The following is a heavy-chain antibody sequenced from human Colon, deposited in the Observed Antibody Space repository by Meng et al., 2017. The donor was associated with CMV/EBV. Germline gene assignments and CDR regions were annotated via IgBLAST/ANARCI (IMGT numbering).Heavy chain of an antibody. V-gene: IGHV1-18*01. CDR2: ISGSTGYT. CDR3: ARGRPNWSGVLDY. Sequence: QSQLVQSVAEVKEPGAAVLVSCMSSGYTFTSYGINWVRQAPGQGLEWMGWISGSTGYTNRAQKFQGRVTMTTDTSTSTAYLALTSLTSNDTAVYYCARGRPNWSGVLDYWGQGTLVTVSS. J-gene: IGHJ4*02. CDR1: GYTFTSYG. D-gene: IGHD1-1*01.